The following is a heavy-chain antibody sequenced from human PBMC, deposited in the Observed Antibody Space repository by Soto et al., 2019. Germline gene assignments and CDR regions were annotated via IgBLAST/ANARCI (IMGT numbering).Heavy chain of an antibody. D-gene: IGHD3-22*01. V-gene: IGHV1-69*01. Sequence: GAPVKVSRKTSGGTFGRYAISWGRQGPGQRREWMGGIIPIFSTPNYAQKFQGRVTITADESTSTAYMELSSLRSEDTAVYYCARPIQYYFDTSAQSAWFDPWGQGTLVTVSS. CDR2: IIPIFSTP. J-gene: IGHJ5*02. CDR3: ARPIQYYFDTSAQSAWFDP. CDR1: GGTFGRYA.